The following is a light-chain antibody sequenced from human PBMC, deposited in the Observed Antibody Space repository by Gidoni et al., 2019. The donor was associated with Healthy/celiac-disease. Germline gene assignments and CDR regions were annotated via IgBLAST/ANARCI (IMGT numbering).Light chain of an antibody. CDR1: QSVSRNY. Sequence: EMVLTQSPGTLSLSPGERATLSCRASQSVSRNYLAWYQQKPGQAPRLLIYGASSRATGIPDRFSGSGSGTDFTLTINRLEPGDFAMYYCQQYGSSPPCSFGQGTKLEIK. V-gene: IGKV3-20*01. CDR2: GAS. J-gene: IGKJ2*04. CDR3: QQYGSSPPCS.